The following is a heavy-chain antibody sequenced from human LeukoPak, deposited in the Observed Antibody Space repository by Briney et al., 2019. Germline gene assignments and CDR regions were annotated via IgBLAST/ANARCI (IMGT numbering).Heavy chain of an antibody. V-gene: IGHV1-18*04. CDR3: ARVRGRSNWFDP. J-gene: IGHJ5*02. Sequence: ASVKVSCKASGYTFISYGISWVRQAPGQGLEWMGWISAYKGNTKYAQKFQGRVTMTTDTSTSTAYMELRSLRPDDTAVYYCARVRGRSNWFDPWGQGTLVSVSS. CDR1: GYTFISYG. D-gene: IGHD3-16*01. CDR2: ISAYKGNT.